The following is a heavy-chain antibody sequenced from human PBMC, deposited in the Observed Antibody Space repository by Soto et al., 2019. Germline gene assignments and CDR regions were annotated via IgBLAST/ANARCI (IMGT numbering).Heavy chain of an antibody. V-gene: IGHV4-39*01. J-gene: IGHJ5*02. Sequence: SETLSLTCTISGGSISSSSYYWGWIRQPPGKGLEWIGSIYYSGSTYYNPSLKSRVTISVDTSKNQFSLKLSSVTAADTAVYYCARLSVVPGGKSGFDPWGQGTLVTVPS. CDR2: IYYSGST. D-gene: IGHD2-2*01. CDR1: GGSISSSSYY. CDR3: ARLSVVPGGKSGFDP.